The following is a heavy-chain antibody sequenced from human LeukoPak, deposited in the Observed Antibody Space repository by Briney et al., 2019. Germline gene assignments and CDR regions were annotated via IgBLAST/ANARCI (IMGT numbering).Heavy chain of an antibody. V-gene: IGHV3-21*01. J-gene: IGHJ4*02. Sequence: VSSISSSSSYIYYADSVKGRFTISRDNAKNALYLQMNSLRAEDTAVYYCARDVRDGYFDYWGQGTLVTVSS. D-gene: IGHD5-24*01. CDR2: ISSSSSYI. CDR3: ARDVRDGYFDY.